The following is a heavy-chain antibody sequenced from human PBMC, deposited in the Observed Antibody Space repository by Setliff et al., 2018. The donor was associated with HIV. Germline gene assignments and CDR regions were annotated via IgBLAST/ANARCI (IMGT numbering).Heavy chain of an antibody. V-gene: IGHV1-24*01. Sequence: ASVKVSCKISGFTLNELSIQWVRQAPAKGLEWMGGFDPEAGEIIYAQKFQGRVTMTEDTSTDTAYMDLSSLRSEDTAVYYCATHPPFRSAWYMRSWGQGTLVTVSS. CDR2: FDPEAGEI. CDR1: GFTLNELS. D-gene: IGHD6-19*01. J-gene: IGHJ5*02. CDR3: ATHPPFRSAWYMRS.